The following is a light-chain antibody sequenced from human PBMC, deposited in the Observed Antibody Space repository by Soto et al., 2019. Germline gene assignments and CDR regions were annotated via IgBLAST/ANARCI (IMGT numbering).Light chain of an antibody. Sequence: QSALTQPASVSGSPGQSITISCAGSSSDVGTYNSVSWYQQQPGKAPKLMIYEVSVRPSGVSNRFSGSKSGNTASLTISGLQAEYEADYYCKSYSTSSTPYVFGTGTKLTVL. V-gene: IGLV2-14*01. CDR3: KSYSTSSTPYV. CDR1: SSDVGTYNS. CDR2: EVS. J-gene: IGLJ1*01.